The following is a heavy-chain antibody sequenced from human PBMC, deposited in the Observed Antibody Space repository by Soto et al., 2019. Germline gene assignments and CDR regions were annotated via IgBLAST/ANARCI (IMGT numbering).Heavy chain of an antibody. CDR3: ARGDIVVVPAAANAFDI. J-gene: IGHJ3*02. D-gene: IGHD2-2*01. CDR2: TYYRSKWYN. Sequence: SQTLSLTCAISGDSVSSNSAAWNWIRQSPSRGLEWLGRTYYRSKWYNDYAVSVKSRITINPDTSKNQFSLQLNSVTPEDTAVYYCARGDIVVVPAAANAFDIWGQETMVTVSS. CDR1: GDSVSSNSAA. V-gene: IGHV6-1*01.